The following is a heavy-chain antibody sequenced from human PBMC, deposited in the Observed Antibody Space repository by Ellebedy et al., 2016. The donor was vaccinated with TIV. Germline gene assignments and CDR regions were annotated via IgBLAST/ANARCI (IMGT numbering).Heavy chain of an antibody. CDR1: GGSISSSNW. D-gene: IGHD3-10*01. CDR3: ATYGSGSYSHYFAMDV. J-gene: IGHJ6*02. Sequence: MPSETLSLTCAVSGGSISSSNWWSWVRQPPGKGLEWIGEIYHSGTTNYNPSLKSRVTISVDKSKNQFSLKLSSVTAVDTAVYYCATYGSGSYSHYFAMDVWGQGTTVTVSS. CDR2: IYHSGTT. V-gene: IGHV4-4*02.